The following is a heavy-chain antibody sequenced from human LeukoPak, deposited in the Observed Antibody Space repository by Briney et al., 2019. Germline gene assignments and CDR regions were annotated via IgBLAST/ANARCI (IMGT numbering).Heavy chain of an antibody. CDR1: GDSISSTSYY. CDR2: IYHSGST. V-gene: IGHV4-39*07. J-gene: IGHJ5*02. Sequence: SETLSLTCNGSGDSISSTSYYWAWLRQPPGKGLEWIGNIYHSGSTYYNPSLRSRVTISIDTSRRQFSLRLNSVTAADAAHYFCARAPGYCRAIRCYFRFDPWGPGTLVTVSS. D-gene: IGHD2-21*01. CDR3: ARAPGYCRAIRCYFRFDP.